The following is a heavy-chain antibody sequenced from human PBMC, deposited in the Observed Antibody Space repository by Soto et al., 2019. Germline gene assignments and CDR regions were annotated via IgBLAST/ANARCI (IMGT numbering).Heavy chain of an antibody. J-gene: IGHJ4*02. Sequence: PGVSLRLSCAASGFTFSSYAMRWVRQAPGKGLEWVSAISGSGGSTYYADSVKGRFTISRDNSKNTLYLQMNSLRAEDTAVYYCAKWRIAAAGTLGYWGQGTLVTVSS. CDR2: ISGSGGST. D-gene: IGHD6-13*01. CDR1: GFTFSSYA. CDR3: AKWRIAAAGTLGY. V-gene: IGHV3-23*01.